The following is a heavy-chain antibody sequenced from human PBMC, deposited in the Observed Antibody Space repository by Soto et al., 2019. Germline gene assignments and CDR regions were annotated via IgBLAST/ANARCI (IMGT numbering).Heavy chain of an antibody. CDR1: GFTSSSYG. D-gene: IGHD4-4*01. V-gene: IGHV3-33*01. CDR3: ASTPIYSPYYFDY. CDR2: IWYDGSNK. J-gene: IGHJ4*02. Sequence: GGSLRLSCAASGFTSSSYGMHWVRQAPGKGLEWVAVIWYDGSNKYYADSVKGRFTISRDNSKNTLYLQMNSLRAEDTAVYYCASTPIYSPYYFDYWGQGTLVTVS.